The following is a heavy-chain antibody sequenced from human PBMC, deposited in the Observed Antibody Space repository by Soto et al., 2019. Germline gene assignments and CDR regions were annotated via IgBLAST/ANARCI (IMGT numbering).Heavy chain of an antibody. CDR3: AKGLGPLDYCYVMAV. CDR1: ELNCSSYA. V-gene: IGHV3-23*01. Sequence: GGSMRLSCGASELNCSSYAVSRVRQTTGKGLEWVSAISDSGGGTFYADSVEGRFTISRDNSKNTLYLQMSSLRADDSAVYFCAKGLGPLDYCYVMAVWGKGTTVTVSS. CDR2: ISDSGGGT. J-gene: IGHJ6*04.